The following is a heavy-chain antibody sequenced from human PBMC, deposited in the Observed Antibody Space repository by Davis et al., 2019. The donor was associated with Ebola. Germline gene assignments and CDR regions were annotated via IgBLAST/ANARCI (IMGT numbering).Heavy chain of an antibody. CDR1: GGSISNFY. V-gene: IGHV4-59*08. CDR2: IYYSGTT. J-gene: IGHJ4*02. CDR3: ARLKVDGDDTSDYYFHFDY. D-gene: IGHD3-22*01. Sequence: SETLSLTCTVSGGSISNFYWSWIRQPPGRGLEWIGYIYYSGTTHYNPSLKSRVTISVDTSKNQFSLKLSSVTAADTALYYCARLKVDGDDTSDYYFHFDYWGQGTLVTVSS.